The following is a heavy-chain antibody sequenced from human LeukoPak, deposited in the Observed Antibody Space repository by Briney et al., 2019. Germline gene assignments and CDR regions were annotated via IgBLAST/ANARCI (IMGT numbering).Heavy chain of an antibody. V-gene: IGHV1-18*01. Sequence: VKVSCKASGYTFNSYGINWVRQAPGQGLEWMGWISAYNGNTNYAQKFQGRVTMTTDTSTSTAYMELRSLRSDDTAVYYCAWSRYYVPFYYMDVWGKGTTVTVSS. D-gene: IGHD3-3*01. J-gene: IGHJ6*03. CDR3: AWSRYYVPFYYMDV. CDR1: GYTFNSYG. CDR2: ISAYNGNT.